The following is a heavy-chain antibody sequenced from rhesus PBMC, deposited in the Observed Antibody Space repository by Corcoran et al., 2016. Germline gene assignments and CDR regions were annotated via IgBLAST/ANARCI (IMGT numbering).Heavy chain of an antibody. J-gene: IGHJ4*01. CDR1: GGSISSSNW. CDR3: ARRLTGYSSNNYYFDY. CDR2: IYSNSEST. D-gene: IGHD6-19*01. V-gene: IGHV4S12*01. Sequence: QVQLQESGPGLVKPSETLSLTCAVSGGSISSSNWWSWIRQPPGKGLEWIGGIYSNSESTNYNPSLKSRVTISKDTSKNQFSLKLSSVTAADTAVYYCARRLTGYSSNNYYFDYWGQGVLVTVSS.